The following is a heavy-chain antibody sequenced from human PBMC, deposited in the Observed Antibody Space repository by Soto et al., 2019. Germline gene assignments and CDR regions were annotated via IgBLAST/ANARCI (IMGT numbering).Heavy chain of an antibody. CDR3: TKSRRGILMVYGFGGMDV. V-gene: IGHV3-23*01. CDR2: ISGSGDGT. Sequence: GGSLRLSCAASGFTVNSHAMSWVHQAPGKGLEWVASISGSGDGTYYGDSVKGRFTISRDSSSSTLYLQMNNLRGEDTAVYFCTKSRRGILMVYGFGGMDVWGQGTTVTVSS. J-gene: IGHJ6*02. CDR1: GFTVNSHA. D-gene: IGHD2-8*01.